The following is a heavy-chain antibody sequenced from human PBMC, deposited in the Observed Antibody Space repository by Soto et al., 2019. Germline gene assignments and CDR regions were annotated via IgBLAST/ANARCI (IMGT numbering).Heavy chain of an antibody. J-gene: IGHJ4*02. CDR2: IYHSGTT. D-gene: IGHD2-21*01. V-gene: IGHV4-4*02. Sequence: QVQLQESGPGLVKPSGTLFLTCAVYGGSISDNWWSWVRQPPGKGREWIGEIYHSGTTYYTPSLRSRVVILVDKSASQISLKLSSVTAADTAVYYCARHVAVPRTRGFDYWGPGTLVAVSS. CDR1: GGSISDNW. CDR3: ARHVAVPRTRGFDY.